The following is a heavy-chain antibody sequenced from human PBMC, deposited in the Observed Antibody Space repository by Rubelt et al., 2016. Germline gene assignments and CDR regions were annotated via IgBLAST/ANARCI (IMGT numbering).Heavy chain of an antibody. CDR1: GGSISSYY. CDR3: ARQSGYGDQINY. CDR2: VYYTGTT. V-gene: IGHV4-59*08. Sequence: QVQLQESGPGLVKPSETLSLTCTVSGGSISSYYWSWLRQPPGKGLEWIGYVYYTGTTNYNASLESRVTISVDTSKNQFSLKLTSVTAADTSVYYCARQSGYGDQINYWGQGTLVTVSS. J-gene: IGHJ4*02. D-gene: IGHD4-17*01.